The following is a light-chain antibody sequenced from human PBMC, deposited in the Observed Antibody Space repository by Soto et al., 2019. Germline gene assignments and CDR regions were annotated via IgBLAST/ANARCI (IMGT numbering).Light chain of an antibody. CDR3: QQWSSSPRT. CDR1: QSIDNS. Sequence: DIQMTQSPSPLSASIGDRVTITCRASQSIDNSLAWYQQKPGKAPHLLIYDASRLETGVSLRFSGSGSGTEFTLTISGLQADDFAIYYCQQWSSSPRTFGQGTKLEIK. J-gene: IGKJ2*01. CDR2: DAS. V-gene: IGKV1-5*01.